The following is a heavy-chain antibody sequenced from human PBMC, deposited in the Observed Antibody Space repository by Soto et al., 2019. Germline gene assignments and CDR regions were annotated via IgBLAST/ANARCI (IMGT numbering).Heavy chain of an antibody. Sequence: PSETLSLTCAVSGGSITSGGYSWGWIRQPPGQGLEWIGYMYHSGSTYYNPSLKGRVTISLDTSRNQFSLRLSSVTAADTAVYYCARVGGYDSRYYYYYGMDVWGQGTTVTVSS. V-gene: IGHV4-30-2*01. CDR2: MYHSGST. J-gene: IGHJ6*02. CDR3: ARVGGYDSRYYYYYGMDV. D-gene: IGHD5-12*01. CDR1: GGSITSGGYS.